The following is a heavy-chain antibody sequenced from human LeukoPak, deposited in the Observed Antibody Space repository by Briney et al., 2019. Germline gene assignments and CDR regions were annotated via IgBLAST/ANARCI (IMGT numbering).Heavy chain of an antibody. J-gene: IGHJ4*02. CDR1: GFTFDDYA. Sequence: GRSLRLSCAASGFTFDDYAMHWVRQAPGKGLEWVSGTSWNSGSIGYADSVKGRFTISRDNAKNSLYLQMNSLRAEDTALYYCAKDIGYYDSSGYYDYWGQGTLVTVSS. CDR3: AKDIGYYDSSGYYDY. V-gene: IGHV3-9*01. CDR2: TSWNSGSI. D-gene: IGHD3-22*01.